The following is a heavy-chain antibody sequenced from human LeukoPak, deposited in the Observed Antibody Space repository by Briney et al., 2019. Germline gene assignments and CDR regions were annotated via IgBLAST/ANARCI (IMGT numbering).Heavy chain of an antibody. D-gene: IGHD5-18*01. Sequence: GGSLRLSCAASGFTFSSYNMHWVRQAPGKELEWVSSIGSSSNYIYYADSLKGRFTISRDNAKNSLYLQMNSLKAEDTAIYYCASLLYGYSYGPFHHWGQGTLVTVSS. CDR2: IGSSSNYI. J-gene: IGHJ4*02. CDR3: ASLLYGYSYGPFHH. V-gene: IGHV3-21*01. CDR1: GFTFSSYN.